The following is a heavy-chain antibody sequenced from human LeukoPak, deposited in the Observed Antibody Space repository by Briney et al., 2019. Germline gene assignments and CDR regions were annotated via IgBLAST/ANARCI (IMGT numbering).Heavy chain of an antibody. J-gene: IGHJ6*02. CDR3: ARGYGSGSTSYYYYYGMDV. CDR2: IYPKTGGT. V-gene: IGHV1-2*02. D-gene: IGHD3-10*01. CDR1: GYTFTAQY. Sequence: ASVKVSCKASGYTFTAQYLHWVRQAPGQGPEWMGWIYPKTGGTNLAQKFQGRVTMTRDTSISTAYMELSRLRSDDTAVYYCARGYGSGSTSYYYYYGMDVWGQGTTVTVSS.